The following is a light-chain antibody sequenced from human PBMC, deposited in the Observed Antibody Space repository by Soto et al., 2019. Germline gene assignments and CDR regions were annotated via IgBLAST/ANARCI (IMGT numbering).Light chain of an antibody. CDR2: KVS. CDR3: MQGTLGPRT. J-gene: IGKJ1*01. V-gene: IGKV2-30*01. CDR1: QSLVYSDGNTY. Sequence: DVEMTQSPLSLPVTLGQPASISCRSSQSLVYSDGNTYLNGFQQRPGQSRRRLIYKVSNRESGVADRFSVSGSSTDFSLKSSRVEDEDVGVSYCMQGTLGPRTFCQGAKVEI.